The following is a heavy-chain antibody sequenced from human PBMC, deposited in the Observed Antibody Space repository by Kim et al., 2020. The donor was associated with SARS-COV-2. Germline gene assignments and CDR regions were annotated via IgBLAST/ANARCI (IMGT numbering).Heavy chain of an antibody. V-gene: IGHV3-23*01. Sequence: GGSLRLSCVASGFTFSTYAMTWVRQAPGKGLEWVSGISGSGDSTYYADSVKGRFTFSRDNSKSTLYLQMNSLRAEDTAVYYCAKSGRVVPERNYYYYMDVWGKGTTVTVSS. J-gene: IGHJ6*03. CDR3: AKSGRVVPERNYYYYMDV. D-gene: IGHD2-2*01. CDR2: ISGSGDST. CDR1: GFTFSTYA.